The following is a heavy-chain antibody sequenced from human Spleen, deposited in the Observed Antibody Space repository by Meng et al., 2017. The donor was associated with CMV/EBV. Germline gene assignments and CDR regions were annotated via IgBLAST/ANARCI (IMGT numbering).Heavy chain of an antibody. D-gene: IGHD3-22*01. CDR2: TYYRSKWYA. CDR3: ARDYYDSGAYYYTEEYYHGLDV. Sequence: SQTLSLTCAISGDSVSSNSAAWNWIRQSPSRGLEWLGRTYYRSKWYADYAMAVKSRITINPDTSKNQFSLQLNSVTPEDTAVYYCARDYYDSGAYYYTEEYYHGLDVWGQGTTVTVSS. J-gene: IGHJ6*02. V-gene: IGHV6-1*01. CDR1: GDSVSSNSAA.